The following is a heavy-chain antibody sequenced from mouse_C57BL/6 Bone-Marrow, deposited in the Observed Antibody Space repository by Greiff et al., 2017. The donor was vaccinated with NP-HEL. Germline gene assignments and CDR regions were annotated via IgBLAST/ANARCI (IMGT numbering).Heavy chain of an antibody. J-gene: IGHJ4*01. CDR1: GFTFSSYA. V-gene: IGHV5-4*01. D-gene: IGHD1-1*01. Sequence: DVHLVESGGGLVKPGGSLKLSCAASGFTFSSYAMSWVRQTPEKRLEWVATISDGGSYTYYPDNVKGRFTISRDNAKNNLYLQMSHLKSEDTAMYYCARDRDTTVVPLMDYWGQGTSVTVSS. CDR2: ISDGGSYT. CDR3: ARDRDTTVVPLMDY.